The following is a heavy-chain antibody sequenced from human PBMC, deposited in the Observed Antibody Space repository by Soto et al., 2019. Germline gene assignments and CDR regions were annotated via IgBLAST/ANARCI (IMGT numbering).Heavy chain of an antibody. V-gene: IGHV3-21*01. J-gene: IGHJ3*02. CDR1: GFIFSSYN. CDR3: ARGDYYDTSGPFSDAFDI. D-gene: IGHD3-22*01. Sequence: GGSLRLSCVASGFIFSSYNMNWVRQAPGKGLEWVSSISSSSYIYYADSVKGRFTISRDNAKNSLYLQMNSLRAEDTAVYFCARGDYYDTSGPFSDAFDIWGQGTMVTVSS. CDR2: ISSSSYI.